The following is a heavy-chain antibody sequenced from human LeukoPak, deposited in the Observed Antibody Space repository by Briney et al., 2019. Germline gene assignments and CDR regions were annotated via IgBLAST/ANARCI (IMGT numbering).Heavy chain of an antibody. J-gene: IGHJ4*02. CDR2: IYYSGST. CDR3: ARHVGPRTAFDY. V-gene: IGHV4-59*08. D-gene: IGHD1-1*01. CDR1: GGSISSYY. Sequence: SETLSPTCTVSGGSISSYYWSWIRQPPGKGLEWIGYIYYSGSTNYNPSLKSRVTISVDTSKNQFSLKLSSVTAADTAVYYCARHVGPRTAFDYWGQGTLVTVSS.